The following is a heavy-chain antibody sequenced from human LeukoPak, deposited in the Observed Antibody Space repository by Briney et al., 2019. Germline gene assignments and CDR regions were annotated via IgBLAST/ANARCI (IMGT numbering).Heavy chain of an antibody. J-gene: IGHJ4*02. CDR3: AISGGYCSSTSCYGIAARPKHFDN. D-gene: IGHD2-2*01. V-gene: IGHV4-34*01. CDR2: INHSGST. Sequence: SETLSLTCAVYGGSFSGYYWSWIRQPPGKGLEWIGEINHSGSTDYNPSLKSRVTISVDTSKNQFSLKLSSVTAADTAVYYCAISGGYCSSTSCYGIAARPKHFDNWGQGTLVTVSS. CDR1: GGSFSGYY.